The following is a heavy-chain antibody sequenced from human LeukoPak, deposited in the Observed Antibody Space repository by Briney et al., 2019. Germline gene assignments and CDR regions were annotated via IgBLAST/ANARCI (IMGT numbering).Heavy chain of an antibody. J-gene: IGHJ4*02. V-gene: IGHV3-15*01. Sequence: TGGSLRLSCVASGFTFSDAWMTWVRQAPGKGLEWVGRIKTKTDGGTTDDAAPVKGRFTIARDDSKNTLFLQMNSLKIEDTAVYYCTTVGVYWGQGTLVTVSS. CDR1: GFTFSDAW. CDR2: IKTKTDGGTT. D-gene: IGHD3-16*01. CDR3: TTVGVY.